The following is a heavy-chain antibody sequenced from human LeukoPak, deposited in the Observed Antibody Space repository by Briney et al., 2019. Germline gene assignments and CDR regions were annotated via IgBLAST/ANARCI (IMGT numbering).Heavy chain of an antibody. CDR2: INPSGGST. Sequence: ASVKVSCKASGYRFTSYYMHYVRQAPGQGLEWMGIINPSGGSTRYAQNFQGRLIMTSDTSTSTVYMELSSLRSEDTAVYYCARERDTVVVAASTGSWFDPWGQGTLVSVSS. CDR3: ARERDTVVVAASTGSWFDP. CDR1: GYRFTSYY. D-gene: IGHD2-15*01. V-gene: IGHV1-46*01. J-gene: IGHJ5*02.